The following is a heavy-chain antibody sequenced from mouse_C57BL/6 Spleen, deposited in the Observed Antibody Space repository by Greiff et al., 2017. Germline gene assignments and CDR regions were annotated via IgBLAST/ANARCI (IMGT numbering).Heavy chain of an antibody. V-gene: IGHV5-17*01. CDR2: ISSGSSTI. D-gene: IGHD1-1*01. CDR3: SSYGGDY. Sequence: VTLVESGGGFVKPGGSLQLSCAASGFTFSDYGMHWVRQAPEKGLEWVAYISSGSSTIYYADTVKGRFTISRDNAKNTLFLQMTSLRSEDTAMYYCSSYGGDYWGQGTSVTFSS. CDR1: GFTFSDYG. J-gene: IGHJ4*01.